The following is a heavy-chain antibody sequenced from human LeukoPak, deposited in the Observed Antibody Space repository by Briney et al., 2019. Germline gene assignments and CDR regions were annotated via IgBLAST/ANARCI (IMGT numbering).Heavy chain of an antibody. CDR3: ARGQGATVPQVGKNWFDP. D-gene: IGHD1-26*01. Sequence: SETLSLTCTVSGGSISSYYWSWIRQPPGKGLEWIGYIYYSGSTNYNPSLKSRVTISVDTSKNQFSLKLISVTVADTAIYYCARGQGATVPQVGKNWFDPWGQGTRVTVSS. V-gene: IGHV4-59*12. CDR2: IYYSGST. J-gene: IGHJ5*02. CDR1: GGSISSYY.